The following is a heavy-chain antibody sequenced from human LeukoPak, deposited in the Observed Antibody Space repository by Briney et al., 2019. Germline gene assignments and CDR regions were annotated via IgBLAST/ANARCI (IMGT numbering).Heavy chain of an antibody. Sequence: SETLSLTCTVSGGSISTYYWSWIRQPPGKGLEWIGYIYTSGSTNYNPSLKSRVTMSLDTSENQFSLKLSSVTAADTAVYYCARPGKVDSSGYYYNAVDYWGQGTLVTVSS. J-gene: IGHJ4*02. V-gene: IGHV4-4*09. CDR1: GGSISTYY. CDR3: ARPGKVDSSGYYYNAVDY. D-gene: IGHD3-22*01. CDR2: IYTSGST.